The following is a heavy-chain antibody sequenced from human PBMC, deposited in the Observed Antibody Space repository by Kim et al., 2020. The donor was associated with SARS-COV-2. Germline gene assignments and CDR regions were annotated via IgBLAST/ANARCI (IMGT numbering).Heavy chain of an antibody. CDR1: GFTFSSYA. D-gene: IGHD3-10*01. Sequence: GGSLRLSCAASGFTFSSYAMHWVRQAPGKGLEWVAVISYDGSNKYYADSVKGRFTISRDNSKNTLYLQMNSLRAEDTAVYYCARDEPGSGSYAKRDDAF. CDR2: ISYDGSNK. CDR3: ARDEPGSGSYAKRDDAF. V-gene: IGHV3-30*04. J-gene: IGHJ3*01.